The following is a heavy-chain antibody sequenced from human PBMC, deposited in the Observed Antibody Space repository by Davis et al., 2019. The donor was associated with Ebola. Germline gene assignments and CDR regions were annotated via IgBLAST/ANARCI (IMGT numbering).Heavy chain of an antibody. CDR2: ISAYNGNT. CDR3: ARDGYCSSTSCYAYGMDV. J-gene: IGHJ6*02. Sequence: ASVKVSCKASGYTFTSYGISWVRQAPGQGLEWMGWISAYNGNTNYAQKLQGRVTITADESTSTAYMELSSLRSEDTAVYYCARDGYCSSTSCYAYGMDVWGQGTTVTVSS. V-gene: IGHV1-18*01. D-gene: IGHD2-2*03. CDR1: GYTFTSYG.